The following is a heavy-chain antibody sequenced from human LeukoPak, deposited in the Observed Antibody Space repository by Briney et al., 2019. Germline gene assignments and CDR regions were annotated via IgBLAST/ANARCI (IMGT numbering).Heavy chain of an antibody. CDR1: GGSFSGYY. J-gene: IGHJ3*02. V-gene: IGHV4-34*01. Sequence: SETLSLTCAVYGGSFSGYYWSWIRQPPGKGLEWIGEINHSGSTNYNPSLKSRVTISVDTSKNQFSLKLSSVTAADTAVYYCARAKKSAFDIWGQGTMVTVSS. CDR2: INHSGST. CDR3: ARAKKSAFDI.